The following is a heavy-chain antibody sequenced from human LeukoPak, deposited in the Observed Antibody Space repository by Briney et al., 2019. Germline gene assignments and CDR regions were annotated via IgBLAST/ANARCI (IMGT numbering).Heavy chain of an antibody. D-gene: IGHD1-26*01. Sequence: PGRSLRLSCAASGFTFSSYAMHWVRQAPGKGLEGVAVISYDGSNKSNADSVKGRFTTSRDNSKTTLYLQMNSLRAEDTAVYSCARGGSYYFGGYFDYWGQGTLVTVSS. CDR1: GFTFSSYA. V-gene: IGHV3-30*17. CDR3: ARGGSYYFGGYFDY. J-gene: IGHJ4*02. CDR2: ISYDGSNK.